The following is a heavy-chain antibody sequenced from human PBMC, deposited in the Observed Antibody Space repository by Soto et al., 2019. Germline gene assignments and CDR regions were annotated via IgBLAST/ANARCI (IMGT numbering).Heavy chain of an antibody. CDR3: AHDYYSASSTSMRKCNWFDP. CDR2: IYWDDDK. D-gene: IGHD3-10*01. V-gene: IGHV2-5*02. J-gene: IGHJ5*02. Sequence: QITLKEAGPTLVKPTQTLTLTCTFSGFSLTTSGVGVGWIRQPPGKALEWLALIYWDDDKRYSPYLKNRLTTTKDTSKTQVVLTMTNIDPVDTATYYWAHDYYSASSTSMRKCNWFDPWGQGTLVTVSS. CDR1: GFSLTTSGVG.